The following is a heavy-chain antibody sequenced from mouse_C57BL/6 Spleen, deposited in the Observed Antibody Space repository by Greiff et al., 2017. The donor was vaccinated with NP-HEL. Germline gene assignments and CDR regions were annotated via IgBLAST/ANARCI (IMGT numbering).Heavy chain of an antibody. D-gene: IGHD1-1*01. V-gene: IGHV1-15*01. Sequence: QVQLQQSGAELVRPGASVTLSCKASGYTFTDYEMHWVKQTPVHGLEWIGAIDPETGGTAYNQKFKGKAILTADKSSSTAYMELRSVTSEDSAVYYCTRGNYGSSYMYFDVWGTGTTVTVSS. CDR1: GYTFTDYE. J-gene: IGHJ1*03. CDR3: TRGNYGSSYMYFDV. CDR2: IDPETGGT.